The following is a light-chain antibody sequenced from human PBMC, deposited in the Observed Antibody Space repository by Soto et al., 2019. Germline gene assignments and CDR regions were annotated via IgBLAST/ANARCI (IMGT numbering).Light chain of an antibody. V-gene: IGLV2-11*01. Sequence: QSALTQPRSVSGSPGQSVTVSCTAASSDIGAFHYVSWYQQHPGKAPKNLIYDVTKRPSGVPDRFSGSKSGNTASLTISGDQADDEADYYCCSCAALYPYVFFGGGTKLTVL. CDR2: DVT. J-gene: IGLJ2*01. CDR3: CSCAALYPYVF. CDR1: SSDIGAFHY.